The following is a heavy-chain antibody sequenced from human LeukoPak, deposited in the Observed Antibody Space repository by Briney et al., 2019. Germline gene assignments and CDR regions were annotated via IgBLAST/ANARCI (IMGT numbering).Heavy chain of an antibody. D-gene: IGHD6-13*01. CDR3: RGSIWYDSVGLDP. Sequence: GGSLRLSCTASRFTFSQLYMSCVREAPGKGREGVTDIKRDGIETYCVDSVRGRFTIYRDNAKTSLYLHIHSLRVEDTRVYYCRGSIWYDSVGLDPWGQGTLVTVSS. J-gene: IGHJ5*02. CDR2: IKRDGIET. CDR1: RFTFSQLY. V-gene: IGHV3-7*02.